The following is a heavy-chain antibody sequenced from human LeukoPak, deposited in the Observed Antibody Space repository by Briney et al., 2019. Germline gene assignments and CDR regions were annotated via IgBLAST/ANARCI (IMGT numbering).Heavy chain of an antibody. CDR3: ARVKYDILTGYYNYFDY. J-gene: IGHJ4*02. CDR1: GGTFSSYA. D-gene: IGHD3-9*01. V-gene: IGHV1-69*04. CDR2: IIPILGIA. Sequence: GASVKVSCKASGGTFSSYAISWVRQAPGQGLEWMGRIIPILGIANYAQKFQGRVTITADKSTSTAYMELSNLRSEDTAVYYCARVKYDILTGYYNYFDYWGQGTLVTVSS.